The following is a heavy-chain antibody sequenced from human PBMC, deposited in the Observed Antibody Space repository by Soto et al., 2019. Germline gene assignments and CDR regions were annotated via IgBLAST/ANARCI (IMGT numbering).Heavy chain of an antibody. V-gene: IGHV1-69*13. CDR2: IIPIFGTA. CDR1: GGTFSSYA. J-gene: IGHJ6*02. Sequence: GASVKVSCKASGGTFSSYAISWVRQAPGQGLEWMGGIIPIFGTANYAQKFQGRVTITADESTSTAYMELSSLRSEDTAVYYCAREADSITIFGVVITPYYYYYYGMDVWGQGTTVTVSS. CDR3: AREADSITIFGVVITPYYYYYYGMDV. D-gene: IGHD3-3*01.